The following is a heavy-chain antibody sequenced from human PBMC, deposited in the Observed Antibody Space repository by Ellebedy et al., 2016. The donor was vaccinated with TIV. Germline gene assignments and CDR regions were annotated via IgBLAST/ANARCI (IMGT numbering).Heavy chain of an antibody. D-gene: IGHD2-15*01. V-gene: IGHV1-2*06. Sequence: AASVKVSCKASGYDFIAYYIYWLRQAPGQRLEWVGRINFYTGVTTYAQKFQGRVTMTRDTSITTAYIQLSSLTSDDTATYYFARPVNGDIAFGYWGQGTLVTVSS. CDR2: INFYTGVT. CDR1: GYDFIAYY. J-gene: IGHJ4*02. CDR3: ARPVNGDIAFGY.